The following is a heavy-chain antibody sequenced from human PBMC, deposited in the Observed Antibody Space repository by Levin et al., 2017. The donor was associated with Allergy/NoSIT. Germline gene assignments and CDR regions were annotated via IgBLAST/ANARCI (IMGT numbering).Heavy chain of an antibody. V-gene: IGHV4-39*07. D-gene: IGHD3-10*01. Sequence: KSSETLSLTCTVSGGSISSSSYYWGWIRQPPGKGLEWIGSIYYSGSTYYNPSLKSRVTISVDTSKNQFSLKLSSVTAADTAVYYCARDSVVLLWFGELGAFDYWGQGTLVTVSS. J-gene: IGHJ4*02. CDR1: GGSISSSSYY. CDR2: IYYSGST. CDR3: ARDSVVLLWFGELGAFDY.